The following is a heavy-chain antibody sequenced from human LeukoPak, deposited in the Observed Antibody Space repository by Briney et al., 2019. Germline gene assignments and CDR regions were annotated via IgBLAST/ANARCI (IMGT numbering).Heavy chain of an antibody. Sequence: GGSLRLSCAASGFTFSSYSMNWVRQAPGKGLEWVANIKQDGSEKYYVDSVKGRFTISRDNAKNSLYLQMNSLRAEDTAVYYCARDLRYSNYVRRYYYYYMDVWGKGTTVTVSS. CDR2: IKQDGSEK. J-gene: IGHJ6*03. D-gene: IGHD4-11*01. V-gene: IGHV3-7*01. CDR1: GFTFSSYS. CDR3: ARDLRYSNYVRRYYYYYMDV.